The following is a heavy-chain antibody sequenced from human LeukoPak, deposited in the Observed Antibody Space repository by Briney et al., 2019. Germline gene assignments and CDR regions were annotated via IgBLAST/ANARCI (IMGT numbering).Heavy chain of an antibody. CDR3: ARIMVRGALAFDY. CDR1: GYTFTGYY. J-gene: IGHJ4*02. Sequence: ASVKVSCKASGYTFTGYYMHWVRQAPGQGLEWMGWINPNSGGTNYAQKFQGRATMTRDTSISTAYMELSRLRSDDTAVYYCARIMVRGALAFDYWGQGTLVTVSS. D-gene: IGHD3-10*01. V-gene: IGHV1-2*02. CDR2: INPNSGGT.